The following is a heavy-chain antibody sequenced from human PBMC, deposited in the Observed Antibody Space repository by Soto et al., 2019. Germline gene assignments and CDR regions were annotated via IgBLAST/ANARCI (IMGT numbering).Heavy chain of an antibody. Sequence: SQTLSLTCAISGDSVSSNSAAWNWIRQSPSRGLEWLGRTYYRSKWYNDYAVSVKSRITINPDTSKNQFSLQLNSVTPKDTAVYYCARDYYDSSGYSNPYYFDYWGQGTLVTVSS. CDR3: ARDYYDSSGYSNPYYFDY. D-gene: IGHD3-22*01. J-gene: IGHJ4*02. V-gene: IGHV6-1*01. CDR2: TYYRSKWYN. CDR1: GDSVSSNSAA.